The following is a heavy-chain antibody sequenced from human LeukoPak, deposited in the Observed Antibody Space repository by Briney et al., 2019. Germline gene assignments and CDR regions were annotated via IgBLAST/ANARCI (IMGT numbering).Heavy chain of an antibody. J-gene: IGHJ4*02. CDR1: GFTFSSYS. CDR2: ISSSSSYI. V-gene: IGHV3-21*01. CDR3: ARDPEYSSSSLEFDY. Sequence: GGSLRLSCAASGFTFSSYSMNWVRQAPGKGLEWVSSISSSSSYIYYADSVKGRFTISRDNAKNSLYLQMNSLRAEDTGVYYCARDPEYSSSSLEFDYWRQGTLVTVSS. D-gene: IGHD6-6*01.